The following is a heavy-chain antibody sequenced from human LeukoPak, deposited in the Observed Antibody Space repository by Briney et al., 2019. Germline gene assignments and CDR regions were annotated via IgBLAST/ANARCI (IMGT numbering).Heavy chain of an antibody. D-gene: IGHD2-21*02. Sequence: GGSLRLSCAASGFTFSNFGMSWVRQAPGKGLEWVSVISGSGGSTYYADSVKGRFTISRDNAKNSLYLQMNSLRAEDTAVYYCARDSLYCGGDCYGHWGQGTLVTVSS. V-gene: IGHV3-23*01. CDR2: ISGSGGST. J-gene: IGHJ4*02. CDR3: ARDSLYCGGDCYGH. CDR1: GFTFSNFG.